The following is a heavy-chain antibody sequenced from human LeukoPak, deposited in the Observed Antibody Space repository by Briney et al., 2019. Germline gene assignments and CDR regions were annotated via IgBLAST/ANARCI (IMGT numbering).Heavy chain of an antibody. Sequence: ASLKVSCKASGYTFTSYYMHWVRQAPGQGLEWMAWINPNSSDTNYAEKVQGRVTMTRDTSISTPYMEMSSLRSEDTAVYYCARRYCGGDCLQYFQYWGQGTLVTVSS. J-gene: IGHJ1*01. CDR2: INPNSSDT. CDR3: ARRYCGGDCLQYFQY. V-gene: IGHV1-2*02. CDR1: GYTFTSYY. D-gene: IGHD2-21*02.